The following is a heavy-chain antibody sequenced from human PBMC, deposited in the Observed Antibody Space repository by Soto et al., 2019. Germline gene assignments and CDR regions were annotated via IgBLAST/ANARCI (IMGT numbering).Heavy chain of an antibody. Sequence: SQTLSLTCDISGDSVSSNSAAWNWIRQSPSRGLEWLGRTSYRSKWYNDYAVSVKSRITINPDTSKNQVVLTMTNMDPVDTATYYCAYGAFQAAAGGNWFDPWGQGTLVTVS. D-gene: IGHD6-13*01. V-gene: IGHV6-1*01. J-gene: IGHJ5*02. CDR2: TSYRSKWYN. CDR1: GDSVSSNSAA. CDR3: AYGAFQAAAGGNWFDP.